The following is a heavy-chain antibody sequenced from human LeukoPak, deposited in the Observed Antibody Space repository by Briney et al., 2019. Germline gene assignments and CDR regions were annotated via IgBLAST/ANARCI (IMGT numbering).Heavy chain of an antibody. CDR1: GFTFSSYW. J-gene: IGHJ4*02. CDR2: IASDGSST. CDR3: ARGRPHGNDY. V-gene: IGHV3-74*01. Sequence: GGSLRLSCAASGFTFSSYWMNWVRQAPGKGLEWVSRIASDGSSTTYADSVKGRFSISRDNAKNTLYLQMNSLRVEDTAVYYCARGRPHGNDYWGQGTLVTVSS. D-gene: IGHD4-23*01.